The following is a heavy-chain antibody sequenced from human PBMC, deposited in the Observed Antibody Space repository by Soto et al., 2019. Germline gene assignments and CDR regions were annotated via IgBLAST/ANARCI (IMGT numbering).Heavy chain of an antibody. CDR2: IDPSDSYT. Sequence: GESLKISCKGSVYSFTSYWISWVSQMPGKGLEWMGRIDPSDSYTNYSPSFQGHVTISADKSISTAYLQWSSLKASDTAMYYCARQPGIAVAGIDYYYYGMDVWGQGTTVTVSS. D-gene: IGHD6-19*01. V-gene: IGHV5-10-1*01. CDR1: VYSFTSYW. J-gene: IGHJ6*02. CDR3: ARQPGIAVAGIDYYYYGMDV.